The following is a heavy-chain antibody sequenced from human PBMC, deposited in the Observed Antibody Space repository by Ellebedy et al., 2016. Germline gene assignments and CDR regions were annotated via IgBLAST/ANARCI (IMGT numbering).Heavy chain of an antibody. V-gene: IGHV4-59*12. CDR1: GGSISSYY. J-gene: IGHJ4*02. CDR2: IYYSGST. Sequence: SETLSLTCTVSGGSISSYYWSWIRQPPGKGLEWIGDIYYSGSTNYNPSLKSRVTISVDTSKNQFSLKLSSVTAADTAVYYCARPPSSRGYGFDYWGQGTLVTVSS. CDR3: ARPPSSRGYGFDY. D-gene: IGHD3-3*01.